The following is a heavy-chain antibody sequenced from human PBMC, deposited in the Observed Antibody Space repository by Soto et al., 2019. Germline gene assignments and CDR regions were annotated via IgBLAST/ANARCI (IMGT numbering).Heavy chain of an antibody. Sequence: SETLSLTCSVSGGSMSEYFWSWIRQSPGKGLEWIGYIYYLGSTDHNPSLKSRVTISVDTSKRQFSLRLTSVTAADTAVYYCARDGYDGSGSPYPAYWGPGTQVTVSS. CDR2: IYYLGST. CDR1: GGSMSEYF. CDR3: ARDGYDGSGSPYPAY. D-gene: IGHD3-10*01. V-gene: IGHV4-59*01. J-gene: IGHJ4*02.